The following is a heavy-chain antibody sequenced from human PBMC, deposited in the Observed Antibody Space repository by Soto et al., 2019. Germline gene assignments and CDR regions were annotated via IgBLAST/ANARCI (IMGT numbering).Heavy chain of an antibody. Sequence: GASVKVSCKASGYTFTSYGISWVRQAPGQGLEWMGWISAYNGNTSYAQKLQGRVTMTTDTSTSTAYMELRSLRSDDTAVYYCARDGVDTAMSDAFDIWGQGTMATVSS. V-gene: IGHV1-18*01. CDR2: ISAYNGNT. CDR3: ARDGVDTAMSDAFDI. J-gene: IGHJ3*02. CDR1: GYTFTSYG. D-gene: IGHD5-18*01.